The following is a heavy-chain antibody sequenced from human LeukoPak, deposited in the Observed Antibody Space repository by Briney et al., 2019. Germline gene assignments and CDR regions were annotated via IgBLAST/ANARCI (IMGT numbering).Heavy chain of an antibody. CDR2: MSPNSGNT. CDR3: VRFLSLGSYDSSGYYFDF. Sequence: ASVKVSCKTSGCTFTSYDISWVRQATGQGLEWMGWMSPNSGNTGFAQKFQGRVTITRNTAISTAYMELSSLRSEDTAVYYCVRFLSLGSYDSSGYYFDFWGQGTLVTVSS. CDR1: GCTFTSYD. J-gene: IGHJ4*02. D-gene: IGHD3-22*01. V-gene: IGHV1-8*01.